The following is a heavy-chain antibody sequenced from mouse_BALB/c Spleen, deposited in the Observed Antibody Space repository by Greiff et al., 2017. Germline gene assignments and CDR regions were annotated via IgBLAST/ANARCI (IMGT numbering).Heavy chain of an antibody. Sequence: EVMLVESGGGLVQPGGSRKLSCAASGFTFSSFGMHWVRQAPEKGLEWVAYISSGSSTIYYADTVKGRFTISRDNPKNTLFLQMTSLRSEDTAMYYCARRGYDYDEAWFAYWGQGTLVTVSA. CDR1: GFTFSSFG. D-gene: IGHD2-4*01. CDR3: ARRGYDYDEAWFAY. J-gene: IGHJ3*01. CDR2: ISSGSSTI. V-gene: IGHV5-17*02.